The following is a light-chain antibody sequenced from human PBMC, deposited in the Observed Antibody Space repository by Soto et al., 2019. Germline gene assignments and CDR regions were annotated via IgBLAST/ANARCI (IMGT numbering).Light chain of an antibody. V-gene: IGLV2-11*01. CDR2: DVS. CDR1: SSDVGGYNY. J-gene: IGLJ1*01. CDR3: CSYAGSPRDV. Sequence: QSVLTPPRSVSGSPGQSVTISCTGTSSDVGGYNYVSWYQQHPGKAPKVMIYDVSERPSGVPDRFSGSKSGNTASLTISGLQAEDEADYYCCSYAGSPRDVFGTGTKLTVL.